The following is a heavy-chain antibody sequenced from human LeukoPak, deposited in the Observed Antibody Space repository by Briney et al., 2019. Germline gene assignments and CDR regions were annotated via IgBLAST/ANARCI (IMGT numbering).Heavy chain of an antibody. CDR3: ARGAWFDP. Sequence: SETLSLTCTVSGGSISSYYWSWIRQPPGKGLEWIGYIYYSGSTNYNPSLKSRVTISVDTSKNQFSLKLSSVTAADTAVYYCARGAWFDPWGQGTLVTVSS. J-gene: IGHJ5*02. V-gene: IGHV4-59*12. CDR1: GGSISSYY. CDR2: IYYSGST.